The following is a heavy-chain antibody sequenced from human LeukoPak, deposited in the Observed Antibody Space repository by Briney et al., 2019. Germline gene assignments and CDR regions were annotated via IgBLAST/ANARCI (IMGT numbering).Heavy chain of an antibody. D-gene: IGHD3-10*01. Sequence: GGSLRLSCAASGFTFSDYYMSWIRQAPGKGLEWVSYISSSSSYTNYADSVKGRFTISRGNAKNSLYLQMNSLRAEDTAVYYCARATNIWFGELYFDYWGQGTLVTVSS. CDR3: ARATNIWFGELYFDY. V-gene: IGHV3-11*05. CDR1: GFTFSDYY. J-gene: IGHJ4*02. CDR2: ISSSSSYT.